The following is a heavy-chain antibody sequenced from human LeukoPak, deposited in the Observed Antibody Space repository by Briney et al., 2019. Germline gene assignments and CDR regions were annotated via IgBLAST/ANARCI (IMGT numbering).Heavy chain of an antibody. CDR2: ISSSSSTI. D-gene: IGHD3-3*01. Sequence: GGSLRLSCAASGFTFSSYSKNWVRQAPGKGLEWVSYISSSSSTIYYADSVKGRFTISRDNAKNSLYLQMNSLRAEDTAVYYCARGPPTYYDFWSGYLAFDYWGQGTLVTVSS. V-gene: IGHV3-48*01. J-gene: IGHJ4*02. CDR1: GFTFSSYS. CDR3: ARGPPTYYDFWSGYLAFDY.